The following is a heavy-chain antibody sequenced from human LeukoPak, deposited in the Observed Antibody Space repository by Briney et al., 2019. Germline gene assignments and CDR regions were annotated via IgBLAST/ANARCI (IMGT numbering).Heavy chain of an antibody. D-gene: IGHD6-13*01. V-gene: IGHV3-11*03. J-gene: IGHJ4*02. CDR3: ARRESSSWYFVGY. Sequence: GGSLRLSCAASGFTFCAYYMSWIRQAPGKGLEWVPYISGSGSYTSYADSVKGRFTISRDNAKNSLYLQMNSLRAEDTAVYYCARRESSSWYFVGYWGQGTLVTVSS. CDR1: GFTFCAYY. CDR2: ISGSGSYT.